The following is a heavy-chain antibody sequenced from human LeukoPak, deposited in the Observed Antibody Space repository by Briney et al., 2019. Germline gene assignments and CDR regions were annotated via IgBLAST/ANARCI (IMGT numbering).Heavy chain of an antibody. D-gene: IGHD2-15*01. CDR2: INPNSGGT. J-gene: IGHJ4*02. V-gene: IGHV1-2*02. CDR1: GYIFTGYY. Sequence: ASVKVSCKASGYIFTGYYMHWVRQAPGQGLEWMGWINPNSGGTNYAQKFQGRVTMTRDTSISTAYMELSRLRSDDTAVYYCATERCSGGSCYASDYWGQGTLVTVSS. CDR3: ATERCSGGSCYASDY.